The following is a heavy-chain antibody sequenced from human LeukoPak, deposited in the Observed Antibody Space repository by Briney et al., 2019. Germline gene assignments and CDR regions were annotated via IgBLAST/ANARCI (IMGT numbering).Heavy chain of an antibody. D-gene: IGHD2-15*01. V-gene: IGHV1-69*13. Sequence: SVKVSCKASGGTFSSYATSWVRQAPGQGLEWMGGIIPIFGTANYAQKFQGRVTITADESTSTAYMELSSLRSEDTAVYYCARDAGRGPYYYYYGMDVWGQGTTVTVSS. CDR3: ARDAGRGPYYYYYGMDV. J-gene: IGHJ6*02. CDR1: GGTFSSYA. CDR2: IIPIFGTA.